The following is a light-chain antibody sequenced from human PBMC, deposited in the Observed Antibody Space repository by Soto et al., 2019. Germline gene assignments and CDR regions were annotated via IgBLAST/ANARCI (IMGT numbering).Light chain of an antibody. V-gene: IGKV3-20*01. CDR3: KHYGSSVLT. CDR2: GAS. Sequence: EIVLTQSPGTLSLSPGEGASLSCRASQSLISSYIAWYQQKPGQAPRLLIFGASSRATGISDRFSGSGSGTDFALTISRLEPEFFAVYYCKHYGSSVLTFVAGTKVDIK. CDR1: QSLISSY. J-gene: IGKJ3*01.